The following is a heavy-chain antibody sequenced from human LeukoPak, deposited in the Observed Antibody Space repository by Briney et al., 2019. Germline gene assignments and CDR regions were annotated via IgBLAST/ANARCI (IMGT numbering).Heavy chain of an antibody. J-gene: IGHJ6*02. CDR2: IYTSGST. CDR3: AREIQTGEDYGMDV. Sequence: SETLSLTCTVSGGSISSGSYYWSWIRQPAGKGLEWIGRIYTSGSTNYNSSLKSRVTISVDTSKNQFSLKLSSVTAADTAVYYCAREIQTGEDYGMDVWGQGTTVTVSS. D-gene: IGHD3-16*01. V-gene: IGHV4-61*02. CDR1: GGSISSGSYY.